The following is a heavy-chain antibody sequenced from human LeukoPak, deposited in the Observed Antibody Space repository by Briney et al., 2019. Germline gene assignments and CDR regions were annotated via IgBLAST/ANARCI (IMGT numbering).Heavy chain of an antibody. Sequence: GGSLRLSCAASGFIFSQYAMTWVRQAPGKGLGWVSGISGSGVSTFYADSVKGRFTISRDNSMNTLYLQMGSLRAEDMAVYYCAFGSTVTGRVFWGQGTLVTVSS. CDR2: ISGSGVST. D-gene: IGHD2-8*02. CDR1: GFIFSQYA. V-gene: IGHV3-23*01. J-gene: IGHJ4*02. CDR3: AFGSTVTGRVF.